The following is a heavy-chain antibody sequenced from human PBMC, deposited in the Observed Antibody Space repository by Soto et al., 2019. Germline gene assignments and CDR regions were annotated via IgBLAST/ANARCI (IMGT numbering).Heavy chain of an antibody. J-gene: IGHJ4*02. CDR2: MYSGGNT. V-gene: IGHV3-53*01. CDR3: ARDQQDY. CDR1: GFTVSSNY. Sequence: PGGSLRLSCAASGFTVSSNYMSWIRQAPGKGLEWVSIMYSGGNTYYADSVKGRFTISRDNSKNTLYLQMNSLRVEDTAVYYCARDQQDYWGQGTLVTVSS.